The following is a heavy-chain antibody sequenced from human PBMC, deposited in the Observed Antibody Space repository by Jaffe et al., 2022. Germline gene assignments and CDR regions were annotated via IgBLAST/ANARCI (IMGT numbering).Heavy chain of an antibody. Sequence: QVQLQESGPGLVKPSETLSLTCTVSGGSVSSGSYYWSWIRQPPGKGLEWIGYIYYSGSTNYNPSLKSRVTISVDTSKNQFSLKLSSVTAADTAVYYCARDRFRVWSGYSHGPDAFDIWGQGTMVTVSS. CDR3: ARDRFRVWSGYSHGPDAFDI. D-gene: IGHD3-3*01. CDR1: GGSVSSGSYY. CDR2: IYYSGST. J-gene: IGHJ3*02. V-gene: IGHV4-61*01.